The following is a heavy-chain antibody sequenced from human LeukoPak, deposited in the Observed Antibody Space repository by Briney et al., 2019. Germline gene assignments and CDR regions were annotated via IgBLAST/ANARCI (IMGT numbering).Heavy chain of an antibody. J-gene: IGHJ5*02. Sequence: GASVRVSCKASGGTFSSYAISWVRQAPGQGLEWMGGIIPIFGAPNYAQKFQGRVTITAGESTSTAYMELSSLRSEDTAVYYCARCYDLWSGYRWLDPWGQGTLVTVSS. CDR1: GGTFSSYA. CDR2: IIPIFGAP. D-gene: IGHD3-3*01. CDR3: ARCYDLWSGYRWLDP. V-gene: IGHV1-69*13.